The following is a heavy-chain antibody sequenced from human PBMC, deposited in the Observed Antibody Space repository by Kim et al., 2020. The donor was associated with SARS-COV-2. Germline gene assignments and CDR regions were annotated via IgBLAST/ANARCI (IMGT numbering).Heavy chain of an antibody. CDR2: IIPILGIA. CDR1: GGTFSSYT. CDR3: ARDGADAYCGGDCYSGAFDY. J-gene: IGHJ4*02. V-gene: IGHV1-69*04. Sequence: ASVKVSCKASGGTFSSYTISWVRQAPGQGLEWMGRIIPILGIANYAQKFQGRVTITADKSTSTAYMELSSLRSEDTAVYYCARDGADAYCGGDCYSGAFDYWGQGTLVTVSS. D-gene: IGHD2-21*02.